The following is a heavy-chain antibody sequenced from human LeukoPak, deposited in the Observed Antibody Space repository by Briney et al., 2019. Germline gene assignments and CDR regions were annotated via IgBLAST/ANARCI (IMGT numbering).Heavy chain of an antibody. V-gene: IGHV3-23*01. D-gene: IGHD4-23*01. J-gene: IGHJ4*02. Sequence: GGSLRLSCAASGFTFSSYAMSWVRQAPGKGLEWVSAISGSGGSTYYADSVKGRFTISRDNSKNTLYLQMNSLRAEDTAIYYCAKSPYGGNAQYYFDYWGQGTLVTVSS. CDR3: AKSPYGGNAQYYFDY. CDR2: ISGSGGST. CDR1: GFTFSSYA.